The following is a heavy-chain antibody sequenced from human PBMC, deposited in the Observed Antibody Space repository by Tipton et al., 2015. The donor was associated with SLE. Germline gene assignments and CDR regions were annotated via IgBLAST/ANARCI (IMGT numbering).Heavy chain of an antibody. D-gene: IGHD3-3*01. CDR1: GGSISSGSYY. J-gene: IGHJ3*01. V-gene: IGHV4-61*02. CDR3: ARAPDFGVVTGDAFDV. CDR2: IYTSGST. Sequence: TLSLTCTVSGGSISSGSYYWSWIRQPAGKGLEWIGRIYTSGSTNYNPSLKSRVTISVDTSKNQFSLKLSSVTAADTAVYYCARAPDFGVVTGDAFDVWGQGTVVTVSS.